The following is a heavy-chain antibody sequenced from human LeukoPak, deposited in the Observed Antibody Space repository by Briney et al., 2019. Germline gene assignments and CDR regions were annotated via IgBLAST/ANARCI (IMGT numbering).Heavy chain of an antibody. D-gene: IGHD2-15*01. J-gene: IGHJ4*02. Sequence: PGGSLRLSCAASGFTFSSYVMHWVRQAPAKGLEWVAVISYGGSNKFYADSVKGRFTISRDNYKNTLYLQMNSLRAEDTAVYYCAKDVGMIGYCSGGSCYAIDYWGQGTLVTVSS. CDR2: ISYGGSNK. V-gene: IGHV3-30*18. CDR1: GFTFSSYV. CDR3: AKDVGMIGYCSGGSCYAIDY.